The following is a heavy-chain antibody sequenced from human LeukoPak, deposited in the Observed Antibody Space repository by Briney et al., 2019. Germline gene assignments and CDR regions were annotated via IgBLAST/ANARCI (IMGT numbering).Heavy chain of an antibody. V-gene: IGHV1-18*01. J-gene: IGHJ5*02. D-gene: IGHD2-2*01. CDR3: ARLHCSSTSCPYNWFDP. CDR2: ISAYNGNT. CDR1: GYTFTSYG. Sequence: ASVKVSCKASGYTFTSYGISWVRQAPGQGLEWMGWISAYNGNTNYAQELQGRVTMTTDTSTSTAYMELRSLRSDDTAVYYCARLHCSSTSCPYNWFDPWGQGTLVTVSS.